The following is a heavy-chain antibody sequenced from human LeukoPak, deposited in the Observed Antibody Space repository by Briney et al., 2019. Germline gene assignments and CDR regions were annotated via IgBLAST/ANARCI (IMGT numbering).Heavy chain of an antibody. V-gene: IGHV3-73*01. D-gene: IGHD1-26*01. Sequence: GGSLRLSCAASGFTFGGSAIHWVRQSSGKGLEWVGQIDKKDKGYATATAYAASVKGRFTISRGDSINTAYLQMKSLKTEDTALYYCTRDSGTYNWFDPWGQGTLVTVSS. CDR2: IDKKDKGYATAT. CDR3: TRDSGTYNWFDP. CDR1: GFTFGGSA. J-gene: IGHJ5*02.